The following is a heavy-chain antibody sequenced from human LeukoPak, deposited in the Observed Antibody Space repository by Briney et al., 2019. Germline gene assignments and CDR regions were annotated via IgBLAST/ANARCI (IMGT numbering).Heavy chain of an antibody. D-gene: IGHD5-18*01. CDR2: INHSGST. CDR3: ARGQLSGPFDY. CDR1: GGSSSGYY. V-gene: IGHV4-34*01. Sequence: PSETLSLTCAVYGGSSSGYYWSWIRQPPGKGLEWIGEINHSGSTNYNPSLKSRVTISVDTSKNQFSLKLSSVTAADTAVYYCARGQLSGPFDYWGQGTLVTVSS. J-gene: IGHJ4*02.